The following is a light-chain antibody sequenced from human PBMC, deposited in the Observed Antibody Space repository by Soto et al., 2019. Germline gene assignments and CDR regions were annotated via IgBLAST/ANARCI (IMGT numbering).Light chain of an antibody. CDR2: GAF. Sequence: IVVTQSPGTLSLSPGERATLSCRASQSISSNLAWYQQKPGQPPRLLIYGAFNRAAGIPARFSGSGSGTDFTLTISSLEPEDSAVYYCQQRNIWPPVTFGQGTRLEIK. CDR3: QQRNIWPPVT. V-gene: IGKV3-11*01. CDR1: QSISSN. J-gene: IGKJ5*01.